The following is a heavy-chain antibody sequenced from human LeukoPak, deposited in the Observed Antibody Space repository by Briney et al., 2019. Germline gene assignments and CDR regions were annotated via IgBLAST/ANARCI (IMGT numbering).Heavy chain of an antibody. J-gene: IGHJ4*02. V-gene: IGHV3-49*04. CDR2: IRSKTYGGTT. CDR1: GFTFGDYA. Sequence: GGPLRLSCTASGFTFGDYAMSWVRQAPGKGLEWVGFIRSKTYGGTTEYAASVKGRFTISRDESKSIAYLQMNSLKTEDTAVYYCTRARDGYNFWDDYWGQGTLVTVSS. D-gene: IGHD5-24*01. CDR3: TRARDGYNFWDDY.